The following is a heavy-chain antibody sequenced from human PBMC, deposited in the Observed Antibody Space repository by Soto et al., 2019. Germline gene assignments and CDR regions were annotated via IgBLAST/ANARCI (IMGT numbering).Heavy chain of an antibody. Sequence: SVKVSCKASGGTFSSYAISWVRQAPGQELEWMGGIIPIFGTANYAQKFQGRVTITADESTSTAYMELSSLRSEDTAVYYCARGVMGYFDWFGMDLWGQGTTVTVSS. D-gene: IGHD3-9*01. V-gene: IGHV1-69*13. CDR3: ARGVMGYFDWFGMDL. CDR2: IIPIFGTA. J-gene: IGHJ6*02. CDR1: GGTFSSYA.